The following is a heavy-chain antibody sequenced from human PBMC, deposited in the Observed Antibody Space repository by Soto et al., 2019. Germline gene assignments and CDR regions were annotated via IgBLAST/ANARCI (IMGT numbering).Heavy chain of an antibody. J-gene: IGHJ6*02. Sequence: ESLKISCKGSGYSFTSYWIGWVRQMPGKGLEWMGIIYPGGSDTRYSPSFQGQVTISADKSISTAYLQWSSLKASDTAMYYCAGGGVRGVITRTRDYYGMDVWGQGTTVTVSS. CDR3: AGGGVRGVITRTRDYYGMDV. V-gene: IGHV5-51*01. CDR2: IYPGGSDT. D-gene: IGHD3-10*01. CDR1: GYSFTSYW.